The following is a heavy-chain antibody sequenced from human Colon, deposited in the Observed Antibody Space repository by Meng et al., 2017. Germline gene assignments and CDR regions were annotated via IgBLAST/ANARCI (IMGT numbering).Heavy chain of an antibody. CDR1: GGSISSYY. J-gene: IGHJ4*02. V-gene: IGHV4-59*01. D-gene: IGHD6-19*01. Sequence: SESLSLTCTVSGGSISSYYGSWIRQPPGKGLEWIGYIYNSGSTNYNPSLENRVTISVDKSKNQLSLKLSSVTAADTAVDYCARVRLTRGSGWYYFDYWGQGTLVTVSS. CDR3: ARVRLTRGSGWYYFDY. CDR2: IYNSGST.